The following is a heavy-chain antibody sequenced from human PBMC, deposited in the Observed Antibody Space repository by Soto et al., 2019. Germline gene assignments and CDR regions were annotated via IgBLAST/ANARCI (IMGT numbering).Heavy chain of an antibody. CDR2: ISYDGSNK. D-gene: IGHD4-17*01. V-gene: IGHV3-30*18. CDR3: AKATVTTNYYYGMVV. CDR1: GFTFSSYG. Sequence: QVQLVESGGGVVQPGRSLRLSCAASGFTFSSYGMHWVRQAPGKGLVWVAVISYDGSNKYYADYVKGRFTISRDNSKNTLYLQLNCLRSEDTAVYYCAKATVTTNYYYGMVVWGQGTTVTVSS. J-gene: IGHJ6*02.